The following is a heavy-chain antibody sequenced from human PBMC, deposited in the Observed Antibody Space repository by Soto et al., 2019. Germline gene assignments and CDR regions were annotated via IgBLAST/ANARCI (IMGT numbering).Heavy chain of an antibody. V-gene: IGHV1-69*06. CDR3: ARDLGGCSAGSCRYNWFDP. J-gene: IGHJ5*02. CDR1: EDTFSSHA. Sequence: SVKVSCKASEDTFSSHAISWVRQAPGQGLEWMGGIIPIYGTTNYAQKFQDRVTITADTFTSTTYMELSSLRSDDTAVYYCARDLGGCSAGSCRYNWFDPWGQGTLVTVSS. D-gene: IGHD2-15*01. CDR2: IIPIYGTT.